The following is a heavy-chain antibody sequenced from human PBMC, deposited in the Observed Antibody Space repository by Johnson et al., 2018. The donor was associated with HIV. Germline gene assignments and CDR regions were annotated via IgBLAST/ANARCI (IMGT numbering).Heavy chain of an antibody. CDR2: ISYDGSNK. Sequence: QVQLVESGGGVVQPGRSLRLSCAASGFTFSSYAMHWVRQAPGKGLEWVAVISYDGSNKYYADSVKGRFTISRDNSKNTLYLQMNSLRAEGTAVYYGGGGSGWYSDAFDIWGQGTMVTVSS. V-gene: IGHV3-30-3*01. D-gene: IGHD6-19*01. CDR3: GGGSGWYSDAFDI. J-gene: IGHJ3*02. CDR1: GFTFSSYA.